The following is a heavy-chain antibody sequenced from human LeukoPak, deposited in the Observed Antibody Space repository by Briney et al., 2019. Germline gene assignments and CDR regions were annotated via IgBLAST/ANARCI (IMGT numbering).Heavy chain of an antibody. CDR2: ISSNGGST. V-gene: IGHV3-64*01. CDR1: GFTFSSYA. CDR3: ATYRQVLLPFES. J-gene: IGHJ4*02. Sequence: GGSLRLSCAASGFTFSSYAMHWVHQAPGKGLEYVSAISSNGGSTYYANSVKGRFTISRDNSKSTLSLQMNSLRAEDTAIYYCATYRQVLLPFESWGQGTLVTVSS. D-gene: IGHD2-8*02.